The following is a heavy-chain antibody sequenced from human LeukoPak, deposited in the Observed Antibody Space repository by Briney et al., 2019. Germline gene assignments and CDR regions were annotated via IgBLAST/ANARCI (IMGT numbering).Heavy chain of an antibody. CDR2: ISGSGGST. D-gene: IGHD3-22*01. V-gene: IGHV3-23*01. Sequence: PGGSLRLSCAVSGFIFSTYEMNWVRQAPGKGLEWVSTISGSGGSTYYADSVKGRFTITRDNSKNTLYLQMNSLRAEDTAVYYCAKLRYDSSGYDAFDIWGQGTMVTVSS. CDR3: AKLRYDSSGYDAFDI. J-gene: IGHJ3*02. CDR1: GFIFSTYE.